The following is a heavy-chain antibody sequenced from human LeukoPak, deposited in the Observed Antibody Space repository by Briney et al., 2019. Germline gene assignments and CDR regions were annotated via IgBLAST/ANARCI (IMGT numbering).Heavy chain of an antibody. CDR2: IYYSGST. CDR3: ARHRDYYDSSGYYHGYYFDY. CDR1: GGSISSYY. D-gene: IGHD3-22*01. V-gene: IGHV4-59*08. J-gene: IGHJ4*02. Sequence: PSETLSLTCTVSGGSISSYYWSWIRQPPGKGLEWIGYIYYSGSTNYNPSLKSRVTISVDTSKNQFSLKLSSVTAADTAVYYCARHRDYYDSSGYYHGYYFDYWGQGTLVTVSS.